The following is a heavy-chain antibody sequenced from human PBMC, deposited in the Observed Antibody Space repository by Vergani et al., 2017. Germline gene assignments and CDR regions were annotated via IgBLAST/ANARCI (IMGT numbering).Heavy chain of an antibody. CDR3: ARGYYYGSGSYYDPLHPLWVAFDI. Sequence: EVQLLESGGGLVQPGGSLRLSCAASGFTFSSYAMSWVRQAPGKGLEWVSAISGSGGSTYYADSVKGRFTISSDNSKNTLYLQMNSLRAEDTAVYYCARGYYYGSGSYYDPLHPLWVAFDIWGQGTMVTVSS. D-gene: IGHD3-10*01. CDR1: GFTFSSYA. J-gene: IGHJ3*02. V-gene: IGHV3-23*01. CDR2: ISGSGGST.